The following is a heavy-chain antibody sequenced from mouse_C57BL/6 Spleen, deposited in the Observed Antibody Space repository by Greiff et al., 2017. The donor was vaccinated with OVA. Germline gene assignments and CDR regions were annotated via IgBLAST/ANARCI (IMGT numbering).Heavy chain of an antibody. V-gene: IGHV1-80*01. CDR1: GYAFSSYW. Sequence: VKLQQSGAELVKPGASVKISCKASGYAFSSYWMNWVKQRPGKGLEWIGQIYPGDGDTNYNGKFKGKATLTADKSSSTAYMQLSSLTSEDSAVYFCARRDDDWYFDVWGTGTTVTVSS. CDR3: ARRDDDWYFDV. CDR2: IYPGDGDT. J-gene: IGHJ1*03. D-gene: IGHD2-3*01.